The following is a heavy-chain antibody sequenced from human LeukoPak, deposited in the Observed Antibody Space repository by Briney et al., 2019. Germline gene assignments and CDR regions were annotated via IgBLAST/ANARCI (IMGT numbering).Heavy chain of an antibody. J-gene: IGHJ2*01. CDR1: GGSISSYY. V-gene: IGHV4-59*08. D-gene: IGHD2-15*01. Sequence: TSSETLSLTCTVSGGSISSYYWSWIRQPPGKGLEWIGYIYYSGSTNYNPSLKSRVTISVDTSKNQFSLKLSSVTAADTAVYYCARQGTLDLLDWYFDLWGRGTLVTVSS. CDR3: ARQGTLDLLDWYFDL. CDR2: IYYSGST.